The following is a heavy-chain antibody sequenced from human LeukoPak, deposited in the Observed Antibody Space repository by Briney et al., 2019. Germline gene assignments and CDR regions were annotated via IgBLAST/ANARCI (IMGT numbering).Heavy chain of an antibody. J-gene: IGHJ4*02. Sequence: SLKVSCKASGCTFSGYAINWVRQAPGQGLEWMGGIIPIFGTANYAQKFQGRVTITADESTSTAYMELSSLRSEDTAVYYCARGRGLLTMTEPFDYWGQGTLVTVSS. D-gene: IGHD3-22*01. CDR3: ARGRGLLTMTEPFDY. CDR1: GCTFSGYA. CDR2: IIPIFGTA. V-gene: IGHV1-69*13.